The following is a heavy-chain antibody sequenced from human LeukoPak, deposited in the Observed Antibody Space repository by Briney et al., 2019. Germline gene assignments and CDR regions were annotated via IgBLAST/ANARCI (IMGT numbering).Heavy chain of an antibody. CDR2: MNPNSGNT. Sequence: ASVKVSCKASGYTFTSYDINWVRQATGQGLEWMGWMNPNSGNTGYAQKFQGRVTMTRNTSISTAYMEPSSLRSEDTAVYYCARGGEIAVRDAFDIWGQGTMVTVSS. CDR3: ARGGEIAVRDAFDI. J-gene: IGHJ3*02. V-gene: IGHV1-8*01. D-gene: IGHD6-19*01. CDR1: GYTFTSYD.